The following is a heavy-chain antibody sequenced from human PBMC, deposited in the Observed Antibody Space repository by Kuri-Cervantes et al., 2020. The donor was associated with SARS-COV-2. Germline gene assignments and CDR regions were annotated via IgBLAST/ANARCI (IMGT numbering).Heavy chain of an antibody. Sequence: LRLSCTVSGGSISSGGYYWSWIRQHPGKGLEWIGYIYYSGSTYYNPSLKSRVTISVDTSKNQFSLKLSSVTAADTAVYYCAREVRIRLWFVDYWGQGTLVTVSS. CDR1: GGSISSGGYY. D-gene: IGHD5-18*01. CDR2: IYYSGST. CDR3: AREVRIRLWFVDY. J-gene: IGHJ4*02. V-gene: IGHV4-31*03.